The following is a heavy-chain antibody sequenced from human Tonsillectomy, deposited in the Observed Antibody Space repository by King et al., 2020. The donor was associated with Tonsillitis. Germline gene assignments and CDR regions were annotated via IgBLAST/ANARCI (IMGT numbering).Heavy chain of an antibody. Sequence: VQLVESGGGVVQPERSLRLSCAASGFTFSTYGMHWVRQAPGKGLEWVALISYDGSNKFYTDSVKGRFTISRDNSKNTLFLQMNSLIPEDTAVYYCASDYGDYVALGYWGQGTLVTVSS. CDR3: ASDYGDYVALGY. D-gene: IGHD4-17*01. J-gene: IGHJ4*02. V-gene: IGHV3-30*03. CDR2: ISYDGSNK. CDR1: GFTFSTYG.